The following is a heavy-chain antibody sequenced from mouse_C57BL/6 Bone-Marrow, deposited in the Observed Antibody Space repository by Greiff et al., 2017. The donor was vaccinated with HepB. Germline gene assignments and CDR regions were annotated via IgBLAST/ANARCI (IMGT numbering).Heavy chain of an antibody. CDR3: VRDGFYDGYQAWFAY. D-gene: IGHD2-3*01. CDR1: GFTFNTYA. J-gene: IGHJ3*01. V-gene: IGHV10-3*01. CDR2: IRSKSSNYAT. Sequence: EVKVVESGGGLVQPKGSLKLSCAASGFTFNTYAMHWVRQAPGKGLEWVARIRSKSSNYATYYADSVKDRFTISRDDSQSMLYLQMNNLKTEDTAMYYCVRDGFYDGYQAWFAYWGQGTLVTVSA.